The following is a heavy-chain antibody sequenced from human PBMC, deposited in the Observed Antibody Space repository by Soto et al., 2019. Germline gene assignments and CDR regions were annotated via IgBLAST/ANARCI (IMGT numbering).Heavy chain of an antibody. CDR1: GFTFSSYS. V-gene: IGHV3-21*01. CDR2: ISESSSYI. D-gene: IGHD6-19*01. CDR3: ARHPGSSGWYGIGFDY. J-gene: IGHJ4*02. Sequence: GGSLRLSCAASGFTFSSYSMSWVRQAPGKGLEWVSSISESSSYIYHADSVKGRFTVSRDNAKNSLYLQMDSLRAEDAAVYYCARHPGSSGWYGIGFDYWGQGTLVTVSS.